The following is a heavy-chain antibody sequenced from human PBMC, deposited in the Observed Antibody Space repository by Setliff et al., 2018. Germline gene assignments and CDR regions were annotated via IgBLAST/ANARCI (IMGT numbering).Heavy chain of an antibody. V-gene: IGHV4-61*09. CDR1: GESIDSVATGNHY. CDR3: ARASSGWYSAYYYYMDV. CDR2: IYTSWST. J-gene: IGHJ6*03. D-gene: IGHD6-19*01. Sequence: PSETLSLTCIVSGESIDSVATGNHYWNWIRQPAGKGLEWIGHIYTSWSTNFTPSLKSRVTISLDTSKNQFSLNLTSVTAADTAVYYCARASSGWYSAYYYYMDVWGKGTTVTVSS.